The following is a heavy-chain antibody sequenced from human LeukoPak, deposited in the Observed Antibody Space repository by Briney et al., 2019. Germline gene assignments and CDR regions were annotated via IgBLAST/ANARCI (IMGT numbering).Heavy chain of an antibody. D-gene: IGHD2-2*01. J-gene: IGHJ4*02. Sequence: SETLSLTCTVSGGSVSSGSYYWSWIRQPPGKGLEWIGYIYYSGSTNYNPSLKSQVTISVDTSKNQFSLKLSSVTAADTAVYYCARTIGDIVVVPAGYYFDYWGQGTLVTVSS. V-gene: IGHV4-61*01. CDR3: ARTIGDIVVVPAGYYFDY. CDR1: GGSVSSGSYY. CDR2: IYYSGST.